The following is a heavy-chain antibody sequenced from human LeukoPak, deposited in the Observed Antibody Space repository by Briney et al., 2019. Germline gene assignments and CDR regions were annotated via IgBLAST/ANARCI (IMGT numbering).Heavy chain of an antibody. D-gene: IGHD3-22*01. Sequence: GGSLRLSCAASGFTFSSYDMHWVRQAPGKGLEWVAVISYDGSNKYYADSVKGRFTISRDNSKNTLYLQMNSLRAEDTAVYYCAKDKGSGYYRARYGGMDVWGQGTTVTVSS. J-gene: IGHJ6*02. CDR2: ISYDGSNK. CDR1: GFTFSSYD. V-gene: IGHV3-30*18. CDR3: AKDKGSGYYRARYGGMDV.